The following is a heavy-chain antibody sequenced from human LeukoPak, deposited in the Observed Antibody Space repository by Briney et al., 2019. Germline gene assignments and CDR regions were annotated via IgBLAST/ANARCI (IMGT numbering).Heavy chain of an antibody. J-gene: IGHJ6*02. CDR1: GYTFTGYY. Sequence: ASVKVSCKASGYTFTGYYMHWVRQAPGQGLEWMGWINPNSGGTNSAQKFQGRVTMTRDTSISTAYMELSRLRSDDTDVYYCARARVGATPYYYYYYDMDVWGQGTTVTVSS. CDR2: INPNSGGT. V-gene: IGHV1-2*02. CDR3: ARARVGATPYYYYYYDMDV. D-gene: IGHD1-26*01.